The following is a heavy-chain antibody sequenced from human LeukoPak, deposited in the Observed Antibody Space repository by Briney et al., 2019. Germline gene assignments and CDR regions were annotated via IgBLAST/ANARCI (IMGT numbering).Heavy chain of an antibody. Sequence: PSETLSLICTVSGGSISTYYWSWIRQPAGKGLEWIGRIHSSGTTHYNPSLRSRVTLSIDTSKNQFSLKLSSVTAADTAVYHCGRLNPLAVSGAFDYWGQGTLVTVSS. CDR1: GGSISTYY. J-gene: IGHJ4*02. D-gene: IGHD1-26*01. CDR2: IHSSGTT. CDR3: GRLNPLAVSGAFDY. V-gene: IGHV4-4*07.